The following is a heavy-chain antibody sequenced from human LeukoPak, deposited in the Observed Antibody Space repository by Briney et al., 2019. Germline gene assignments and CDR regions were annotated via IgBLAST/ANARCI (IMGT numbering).Heavy chain of an antibody. Sequence: PGGSLRLSCAASGFTFSSYEMNWVRQAPGKGLEWVSYISSSGSTIYYADSVKGRFTISRDNAKNSLYLQMNSLRAEDTAVYYCARDGIVVVPAAVYYYYYGMDVWGQGTTVTVSS. CDR2: ISSSGSTI. D-gene: IGHD2-2*01. J-gene: IGHJ6*02. CDR3: ARDGIVVVPAAVYYYYYGMDV. V-gene: IGHV3-48*03. CDR1: GFTFSSYE.